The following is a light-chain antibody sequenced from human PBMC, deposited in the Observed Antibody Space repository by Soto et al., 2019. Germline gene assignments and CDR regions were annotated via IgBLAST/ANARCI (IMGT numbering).Light chain of an antibody. CDR3: QQYNNWQRT. CDR1: QSVSSN. CDR2: AAS. J-gene: IGKJ1*01. Sequence: EIVLTQSPGTLSLSPGERATLSCRASQSVSSNLAWYQQRPGQAPRLLIYAASTRATGVPARFSGSGSGTEFTLTITSLQSEDFAFYYCQQYNNWQRTFGQGTKVDIK. V-gene: IGKV3-15*01.